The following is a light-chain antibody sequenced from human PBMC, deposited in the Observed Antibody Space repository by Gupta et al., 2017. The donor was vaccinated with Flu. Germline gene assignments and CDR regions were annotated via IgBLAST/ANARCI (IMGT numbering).Light chain of an antibody. V-gene: IGKV2-40*01. Sequence: DIVMTHTPLSLPVTPGEPASISCRSSQSRLDSDDGNTYLDWYLQKPGQSPQLLIYTGSYRASGVPDRFSGSGSGTDFTLKISRVEAEDVGVYYCMQRIEFPWTFGQGTKVEIQ. CDR1: QSRLDSDDGNTY. J-gene: IGKJ1*01. CDR2: TGS. CDR3: MQRIEFPWT.